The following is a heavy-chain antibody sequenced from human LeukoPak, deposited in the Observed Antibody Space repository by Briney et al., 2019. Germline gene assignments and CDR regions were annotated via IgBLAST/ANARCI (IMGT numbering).Heavy chain of an antibody. CDR3: AKIVGSGWYFDY. CDR2: ISWNSGSI. V-gene: IGHV3-9*01. CDR1: GFTFDDYA. Sequence: PGGSLRLSCAASGFTFDDYAMHWVRQAPGKGLEWVSGISWNSGSIGYADSVKGRFTISRDNAKNSLYLQMNSLRAEDTALYYCAKIVGSGWYFDYWGQGTLVNVSS. D-gene: IGHD6-19*01. J-gene: IGHJ4*02.